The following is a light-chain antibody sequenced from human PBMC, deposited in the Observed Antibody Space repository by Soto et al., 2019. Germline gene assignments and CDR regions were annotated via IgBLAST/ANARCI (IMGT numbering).Light chain of an antibody. J-gene: IGKJ4*01. CDR1: QGISSY. Sequence: DIQLTQSPSFLSASVGDGVTITCRASQGISSYLAWYQQRPGKAPKLLIYAASTLQSGVPSSFSGSGSGTDFTLTISSLQPEDFATYYCQQFNSYPTFGGGTKVEIK. CDR2: AAS. V-gene: IGKV1-9*01. CDR3: QQFNSYPT.